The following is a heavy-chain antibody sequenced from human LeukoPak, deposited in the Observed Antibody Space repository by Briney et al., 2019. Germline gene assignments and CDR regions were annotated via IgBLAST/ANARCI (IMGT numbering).Heavy chain of an antibody. CDR3: ARGGRYTGSSWYLTPTYYYYMDV. V-gene: IGHV4-39*07. CDR2: IYYSGST. CDR1: GGSISSSSYY. D-gene: IGHD6-13*01. J-gene: IGHJ6*03. Sequence: KPSETLSLTCTVSGGSISSSSYYWGWIRQPPGKGLEWIGSIYYSGSTYYNPSLKSRVTISVDTSKNQFSLKLSSVTAADTAVYYCARGGRYTGSSWYLTPTYYYYMDVWGKGTTVTVSS.